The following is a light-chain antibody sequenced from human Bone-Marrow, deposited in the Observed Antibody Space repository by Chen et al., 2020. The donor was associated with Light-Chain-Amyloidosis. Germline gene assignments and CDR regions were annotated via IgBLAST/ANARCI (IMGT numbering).Light chain of an antibody. CDR1: SSNIGPNY. V-gene: IGLV1-47*01. J-gene: IGLJ3*02. CDR2: RNN. CDR3: AAWDDSLSGWV. Sequence: QSVLTQPPSAYGTPGQRVSISCSGSSSNIGPNYVFWYQHLPGSAPKLLIYRNNQWPSGVPDRFSGSKSGTSASLAINGLRSEDEADYYCAAWDDSLSGWVFGGGTRLTVL.